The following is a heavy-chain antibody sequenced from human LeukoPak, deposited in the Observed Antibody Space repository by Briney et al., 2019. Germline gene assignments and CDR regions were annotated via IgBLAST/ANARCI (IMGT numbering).Heavy chain of an antibody. CDR3: ARGPPSNYYDSSGFWYFDL. CDR1: GYTFTGYY. CDR2: INPNSGGT. D-gene: IGHD3-22*01. J-gene: IGHJ2*01. V-gene: IGHV1-2*04. Sequence: GASVKVSCKASGYTFTGYYMHWVRQAPGQGLEWMGWINPNSGGTNYAQKFQGWVTMTRDTSISTAYMELSRLRSDGTAVYYCARGPPSNYYDSSGFWYFDLWGRGTLVTVSS.